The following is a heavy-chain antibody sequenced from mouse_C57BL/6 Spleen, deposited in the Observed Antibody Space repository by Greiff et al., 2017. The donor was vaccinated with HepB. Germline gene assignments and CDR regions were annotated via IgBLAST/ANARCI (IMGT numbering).Heavy chain of an antibody. V-gene: IGHV1-55*01. Sequence: QVQLQQPGAELVKPGASVKMSCKASGYTFTSYWITWVKQRPGQGLEWIGDIYPGSGSTNYNEKFKSKATLTVDTSSSTAYMQLSSLTSEDSAVYYCAREAYYYGSSPDFSYWGQGTLVTVSA. CDR1: GYTFTSYW. J-gene: IGHJ3*01. D-gene: IGHD1-1*01. CDR2: IYPGSGST. CDR3: AREAYYYGSSPDFSY.